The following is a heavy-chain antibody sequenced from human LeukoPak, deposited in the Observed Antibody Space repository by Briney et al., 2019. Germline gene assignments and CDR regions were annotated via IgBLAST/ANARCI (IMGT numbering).Heavy chain of an antibody. D-gene: IGHD5-12*01. J-gene: IGHJ4*02. CDR3: ARDRGLSGYDLCDY. V-gene: IGHV3-23*01. Sequence: GGSLRLSCAASGFTFGSYAMTWARQAPGKGLEWVSSLGGSGTSTYYAVSVRGRFTISRDNAMNSLYLQMNSLRAEDTAVYYCARDRGLSGYDLCDYWGQGTLVTVSS. CDR1: GFTFGSYA. CDR2: LGGSGTST.